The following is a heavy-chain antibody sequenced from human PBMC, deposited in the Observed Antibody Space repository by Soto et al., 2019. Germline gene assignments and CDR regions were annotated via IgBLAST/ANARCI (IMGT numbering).Heavy chain of an antibody. V-gene: IGHV4-31*03. CDR1: GGSISSGGYY. Sequence: QVQLQESGPGLVKPSQTLSLTCTVSGGSISSGGYYWSWIRQHPGKGLEWIGYIYYSGSTYYNPSLKSRVTISVDTSKNQFSLKLSSVTAADTAVYYCARDGSGYSGYEKTLQQLVPSRYYGMDVWGQGTTVTVSS. J-gene: IGHJ6*02. CDR2: IYYSGST. CDR3: ARDGSGYSGYEKTLQQLVPSRYYGMDV. D-gene: IGHD5-12*01.